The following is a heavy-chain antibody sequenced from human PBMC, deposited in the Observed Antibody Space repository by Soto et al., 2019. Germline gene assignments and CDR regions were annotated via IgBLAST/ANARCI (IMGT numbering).Heavy chain of an antibody. D-gene: IGHD3-22*01. CDR1: GFTFSSYW. Sequence: GGSLRLSCAASGFTFSSYWMHWVRQAPGKELVWVSRINSDGSSTSYADSVKSRFTISRDNAKNTLYLQMNSLRAEDTAVYYCARGVYDSSGYYLPRNWFDPWGQGTLVTVSS. CDR3: ARGVYDSSGYYLPRNWFDP. V-gene: IGHV3-74*01. CDR2: INSDGSST. J-gene: IGHJ5*02.